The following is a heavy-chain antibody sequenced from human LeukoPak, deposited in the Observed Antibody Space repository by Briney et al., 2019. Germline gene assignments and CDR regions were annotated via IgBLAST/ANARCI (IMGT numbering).Heavy chain of an antibody. D-gene: IGHD3-3*01. V-gene: IGHV1-69*13. J-gene: IGHJ4*02. Sequence: ASVKVSCKASGGTFSSYAISWVRQAPGQGLEWMGGIIPIFGTANYAQKFQGRVTITADESTSTAYMELSSLRSEDTAAYYCARSHDFWSGTNPMYYFDYWGQGTLVTVSS. CDR2: IIPIFGTA. CDR3: ARSHDFWSGTNPMYYFDY. CDR1: GGTFSSYA.